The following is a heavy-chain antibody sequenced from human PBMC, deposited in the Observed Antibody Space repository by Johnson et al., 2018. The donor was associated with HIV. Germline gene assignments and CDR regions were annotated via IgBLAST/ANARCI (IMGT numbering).Heavy chain of an antibody. D-gene: IGHD3-22*01. CDR2: ISGSGGGT. Sequence: EVQLVESGGGLVQPGGSLRLSCAGSRFTFSSYAMSWVRQAPGKGLEWVSSISGSGGGTNYADSVKGRFTISRDNSKNTLYLQMNSLRAEDTAVYYCAKTRPYLYDSSGYYFGAFDIWGQGTMVTVSS. CDR3: AKTRPYLYDSSGYYFGAFDI. V-gene: IGHV3-23*04. J-gene: IGHJ3*02. CDR1: RFTFSSYA.